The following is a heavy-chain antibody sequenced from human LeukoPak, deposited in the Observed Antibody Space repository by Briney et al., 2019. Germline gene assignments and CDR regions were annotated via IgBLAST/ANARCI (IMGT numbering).Heavy chain of an antibody. CDR2: ISGTVNRA. Sequence: QPGGSLRLSCAASGFTFSNYAMIWVRQPPGKGLERVSSISGTVNRAYYTDSVKGRFTISRDNSKNTLYLQMNSLRAEDTAVYLCAKASTAPAPFPHPFDHWGQGSLVTVSS. D-gene: IGHD2-15*01. V-gene: IGHV3-23*01. CDR1: GFTFSNYA. J-gene: IGHJ4*02. CDR3: AKASTAPAPFPHPFDH.